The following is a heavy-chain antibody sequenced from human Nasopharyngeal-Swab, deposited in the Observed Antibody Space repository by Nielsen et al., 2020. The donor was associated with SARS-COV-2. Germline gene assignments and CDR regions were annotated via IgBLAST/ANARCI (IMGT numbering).Heavy chain of an antibody. CDR3: ARAPCNGLSIPFFDY. CDR2: ISSSSSTI. J-gene: IGHJ4*02. V-gene: IGHV3-48*04. CDR1: GFTFSSYS. D-gene: IGHD2/OR15-2a*01. Sequence: GESLKISCVASGFTFSSYSMNWVRQAPGKGLEWVSYISSSSSTIYYADSVKGRFTISRDNAKNSLYLQMNSLRAEDTAVYYCARAPCNGLSIPFFDYWGQGTLVTVSS.